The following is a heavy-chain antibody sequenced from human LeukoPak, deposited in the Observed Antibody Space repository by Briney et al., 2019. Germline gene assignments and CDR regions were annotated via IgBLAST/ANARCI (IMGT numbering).Heavy chain of an antibody. CDR2: ISYDGSNK. D-gene: IGHD6-13*01. CDR1: GFTFSSYA. Sequence: GGSLRLSCAASGFTFSSYAMHWVRQAPGRGREWVAVISYDGSNKYYADSVKGRFTISRDNSKNTLYLQMNSLRAEDTAVYYCARGIAAAGYFDYWGQGTLVTVSS. J-gene: IGHJ4*02. CDR3: ARGIAAAGYFDY. V-gene: IGHV3-30*04.